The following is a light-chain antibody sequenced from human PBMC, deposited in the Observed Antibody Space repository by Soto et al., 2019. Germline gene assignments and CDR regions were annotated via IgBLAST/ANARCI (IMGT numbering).Light chain of an antibody. Sequence: DIVMTQSQETVSVSPGERSTLSCRASQSVRNNLAWYQQKAGQAPRLLIFGASTRATGFPARFSGSGSGTDFTLTISSLQPDDFATYYCRQYNSCWTFGQVAKV. CDR2: GAS. J-gene: IGKJ1*01. CDR3: RQYNSCWT. V-gene: IGKV3-15*01. CDR1: QSVRNN.